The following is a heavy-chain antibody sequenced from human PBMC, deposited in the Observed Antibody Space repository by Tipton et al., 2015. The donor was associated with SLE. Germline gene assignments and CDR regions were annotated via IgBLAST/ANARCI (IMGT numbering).Heavy chain of an antibody. V-gene: IGHV4-31*03. CDR3: ARGLAAAGSFDY. J-gene: IGHJ4*02. Sequence: LRLSCTVSGGSISSGGYYWSWIRQHPGKGLEWIGYIYYSGSTYYNPSLKSRVTISVDTSKNQFSLKLSSVTAADTAVYYCARGLAAAGSFDYWGQGTLVTVSS. CDR1: GGSISSGGYY. D-gene: IGHD6-13*01. CDR2: IYYSGST.